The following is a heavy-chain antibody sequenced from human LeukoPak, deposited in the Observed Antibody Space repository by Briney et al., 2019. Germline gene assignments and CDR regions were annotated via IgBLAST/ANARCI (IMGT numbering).Heavy chain of an antibody. CDR2: INHSGST. CDR3: ARGRGCSSTSCYTDYYYYMDV. CDR1: GGSFSGYY. J-gene: IGHJ6*03. Sequence: KPSETLSLTCAVYGGSFSGYYWSWIRQPPGKGLEWIGEINHSGSTNCNPSLKSRVTISVDTSKNQFSLRLTSVTAADTAVYYCARGRGCSSTSCYTDYYYYMDVWGKGTTVTVSS. V-gene: IGHV4-34*01. D-gene: IGHD2-2*02.